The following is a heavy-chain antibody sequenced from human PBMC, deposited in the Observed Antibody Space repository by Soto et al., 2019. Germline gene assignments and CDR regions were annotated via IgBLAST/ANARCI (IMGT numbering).Heavy chain of an antibody. D-gene: IGHD3-9*01. V-gene: IGHV3-33*01. J-gene: IGHJ4*02. Sequence: GGSLRLSCAASGFTFSSYGMHWVRQAPGKGLEWVAVIWYDGSNKYYADSVKGRFTISRDNSKNTLYLQMNSLRAEDTAVYYCARATYYDILTGYYNVPGDFDYWGQGTLVTVSS. CDR1: GFTFSSYG. CDR2: IWYDGSNK. CDR3: ARATYYDILTGYYNVPGDFDY.